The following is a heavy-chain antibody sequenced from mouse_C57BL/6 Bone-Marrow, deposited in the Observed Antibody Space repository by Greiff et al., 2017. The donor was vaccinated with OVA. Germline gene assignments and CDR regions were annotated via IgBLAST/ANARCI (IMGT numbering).Heavy chain of an antibody. V-gene: IGHV5-4*01. CDR2: IIDGGSYT. CDR1: GFTFSSYA. D-gene: IGHD3-3*01. J-gene: IGHJ4*01. CDR3: ARDRAPYAMDY. Sequence: EVKLMESGGGLVKPGGSLKLSCAASGFTFSSYAMSWVRQTPEKRLEWVATIIDGGSYTYYPDNVKGRFTISRDNAKNNLYLQMSHLKSEDTAMYYCARDRAPYAMDYWGQGTSVTVSS.